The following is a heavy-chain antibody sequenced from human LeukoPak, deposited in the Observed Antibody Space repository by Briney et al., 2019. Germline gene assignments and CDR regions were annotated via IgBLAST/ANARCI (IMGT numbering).Heavy chain of an antibody. Sequence: ASVKVSCKASGFTFTSSAVQWVRQARGQRLEWIGWIVVGSGNTNYAQKFQERVTITRDMSTSTAYMELISLRSEDTAVYYCAAVPEYDILTGYWVDYWGQGTLVTVSS. CDR3: AAVPEYDILTGYWVDY. CDR1: GFTFTSSA. J-gene: IGHJ4*02. CDR2: IVVGSGNT. V-gene: IGHV1-58*01. D-gene: IGHD3-9*01.